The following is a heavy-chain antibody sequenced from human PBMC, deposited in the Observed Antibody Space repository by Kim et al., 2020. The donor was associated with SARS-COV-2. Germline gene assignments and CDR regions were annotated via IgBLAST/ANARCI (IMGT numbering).Heavy chain of an antibody. V-gene: IGHV3-15*01. CDR2: IKSKTDSGTA. Sequence: GGSLRLSCAVSGIPFSNAWFNWVRQSPGKGLEWVGRIKSKTDSGTADLAAPVKGRFAISRDDSKNTLSLLMNNVETDDSAVYYCTTVSMRWGQGTLVTVS. J-gene: IGHJ4*02. CDR1: GIPFSNAW. CDR3: TTVSMR. D-gene: IGHD2-2*01.